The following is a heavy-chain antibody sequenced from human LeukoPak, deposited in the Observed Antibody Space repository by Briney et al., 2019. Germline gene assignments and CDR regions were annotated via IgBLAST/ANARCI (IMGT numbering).Heavy chain of an antibody. CDR1: GGSISSHY. Sequence: SETLSLTCTVSGGSISSHYWSWIRQPPGKGLEWIGYIHYSGSTNYNPSLKSRVTISVDTSKNQFSLKLSSVTAADTAVYYCARLSVAAAGTGLDYWGQGTLVTVS. V-gene: IGHV4-59*11. D-gene: IGHD6-13*01. CDR3: ARLSVAAAGTGLDY. CDR2: IHYSGST. J-gene: IGHJ4*02.